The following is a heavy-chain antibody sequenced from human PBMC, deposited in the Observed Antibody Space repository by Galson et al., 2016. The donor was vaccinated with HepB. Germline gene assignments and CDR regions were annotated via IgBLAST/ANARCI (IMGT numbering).Heavy chain of an antibody. J-gene: IGHJ4*02. V-gene: IGHV3-74*01. CDR2: INSDGSST. CDR3: ARDFPGGASEH. D-gene: IGHD1-14*01. Sequence: SLRLSCAASGFTFSSQWMHWVRQAPGQGLVWVSHINSDGSSTNYADSVKGRFTISRDNAKNTLSLQMNSLRAEDTAVYYCARDFPGGASEHWGQGTLVTVSS. CDR1: GFTFSSQW.